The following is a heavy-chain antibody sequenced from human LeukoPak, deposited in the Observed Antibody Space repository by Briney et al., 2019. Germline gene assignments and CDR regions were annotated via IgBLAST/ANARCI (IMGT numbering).Heavy chain of an antibody. Sequence: PGGSLRLSCAASGFTFSSYAMSWVRQAPGKGLEWVSAISGSGDKTFYADSAKGRFTISRDNSKNTLFLQMNSLKAEDTAVYYCAKALPDGGSCDYWGQGTLVTVSS. J-gene: IGHJ4*02. CDR1: GFTFSSYA. V-gene: IGHV3-23*01. CDR3: AKALPDGGSCDY. CDR2: ISGSGDKT. D-gene: IGHD2-15*01.